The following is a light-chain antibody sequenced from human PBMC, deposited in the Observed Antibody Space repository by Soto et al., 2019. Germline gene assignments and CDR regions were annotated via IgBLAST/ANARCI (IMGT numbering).Light chain of an antibody. CDR2: AAS. Sequence: AIQMTQSPSSLSAPVGDRVTITCRACQGIRNDLGWYQQKPGKAPKLLIYAASSLQSGVPSRFSGSGSGTDFTLTIASLQPDDFATYYCQQYETFSGTFGPGTKVDNK. J-gene: IGKJ1*01. CDR3: QQYETFSGT. CDR1: QGIRND. V-gene: IGKV1-6*01.